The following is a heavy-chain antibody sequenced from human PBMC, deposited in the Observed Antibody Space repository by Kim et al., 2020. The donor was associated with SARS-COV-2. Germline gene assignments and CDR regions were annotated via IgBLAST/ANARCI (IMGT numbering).Heavy chain of an antibody. CDR2: ANSYTT. J-gene: IGHJ6*02. CDR3: ANNGMDV. V-gene: IGHV3-72*01. Sequence: ANSYTTENADTVKGRFPISREYSKNSLYLQMSSLKTEDTAVYYCANNGMDVWGQGTTVTVSS.